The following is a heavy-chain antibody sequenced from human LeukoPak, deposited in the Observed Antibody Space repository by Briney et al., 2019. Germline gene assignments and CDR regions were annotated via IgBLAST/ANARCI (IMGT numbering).Heavy chain of an antibody. V-gene: IGHV4-59*01. D-gene: IGHD5-18*01. J-gene: IGHJ4*02. CDR3: ARGFGYSFGYIGY. Sequence: PSETLSLPCTVSGGPIHTYYWNWIRQPPGKGLEWIAYISYSGNSNYNPSLKSRVSISVDTSKNQFSLKLSSVTAADTAVYYCARGFGYSFGYIGYWGQGTLVTVSS. CDR2: ISYSGNS. CDR1: GGPIHTYY.